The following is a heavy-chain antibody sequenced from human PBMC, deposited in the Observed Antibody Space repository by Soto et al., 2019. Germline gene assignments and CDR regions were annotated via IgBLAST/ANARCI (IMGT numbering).Heavy chain of an antibody. Sequence: EVQLLESGGGLVQPGGSLRLSCAASGFTFGSYALSWVRQATGKGLEWVSGVSGNGNNTYYTDSVKGRFTISRDNSNNTLYLQMNSLKAEDTAVYYCAKVPYFSTWYFWGQGTLVTVSS. J-gene: IGHJ4*02. CDR1: GFTFGSYA. V-gene: IGHV3-23*01. CDR2: VSGNGNNT. CDR3: AKVPYFSTWYF. D-gene: IGHD2-2*01.